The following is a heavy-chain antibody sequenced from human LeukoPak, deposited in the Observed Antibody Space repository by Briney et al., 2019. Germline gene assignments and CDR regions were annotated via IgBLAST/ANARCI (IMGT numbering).Heavy chain of an antibody. Sequence: SETLSLTCTVSGGSIGTYYWSCIRQPPGKGLEWIGYTHYSGSTNYNPSLMSRVTISVDTSKNQFSLKLSSVTAADTAVYYCARYGYFDVWGRGTLVTASS. CDR2: THYSGST. CDR3: ARYGYFDV. CDR1: GGSIGTYY. J-gene: IGHJ2*01. V-gene: IGHV4-59*01.